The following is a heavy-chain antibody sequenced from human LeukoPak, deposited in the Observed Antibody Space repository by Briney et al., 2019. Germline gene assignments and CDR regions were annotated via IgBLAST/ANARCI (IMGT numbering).Heavy chain of an antibody. J-gene: IGHJ4*02. CDR3: ARWRTARTGFDY. CDR2: MYYSGST. V-gene: IGHV4-39*01. D-gene: IGHD3/OR15-3a*01. Sequence: PSETLSLTCTVSGDSIGSNSYYWGWIRQPPGKGLEWIGSMYYSGSTYYNPSLKSRVTISVDTSKNQLSLKLSSVTAADTAVYFCARWRTARTGFDYWGQGTLVTVSS. CDR1: GDSIGSNSYY.